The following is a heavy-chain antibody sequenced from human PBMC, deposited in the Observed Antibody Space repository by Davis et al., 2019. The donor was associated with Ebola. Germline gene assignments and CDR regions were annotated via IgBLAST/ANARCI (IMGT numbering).Heavy chain of an antibody. Sequence: GESLKISCAASGFTFSSYAMSWVRQAPGKGLEWVARSRNKANSYSTEYAASVKGRFTVSRDDSKNSLFLQMNSLKIEDTAMYYCSRDSGNYNFDYWGQGTLVTVSS. D-gene: IGHD1-26*01. J-gene: IGHJ4*02. CDR2: SRNKANSYST. CDR3: SRDSGNYNFDY. CDR1: GFTFSSYA. V-gene: IGHV3-72*01.